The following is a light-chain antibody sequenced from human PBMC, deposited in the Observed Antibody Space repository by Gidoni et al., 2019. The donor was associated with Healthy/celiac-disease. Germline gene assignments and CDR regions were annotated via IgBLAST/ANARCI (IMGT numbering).Light chain of an antibody. Sequence: QSVLPQPPSASGTPGQRVTISCSGSSSNLGSNYVYWYQQLPGTAPKLLIYRNNQRPSGVPDRFSGSKSGTSASLAISGLRSEDEADYYCAAWDDSLSGLWVFGGGTKLTVL. CDR2: RNN. CDR3: AAWDDSLSGLWV. J-gene: IGLJ3*02. CDR1: SSNLGSNY. V-gene: IGLV1-47*01.